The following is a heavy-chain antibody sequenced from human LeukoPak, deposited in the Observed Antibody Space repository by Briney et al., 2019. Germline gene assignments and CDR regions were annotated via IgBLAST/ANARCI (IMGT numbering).Heavy chain of an antibody. V-gene: IGHV3-23*01. CDR3: HKYSTSGTDS. J-gene: IGHJ4*02. Sequence: GGSLRLSCAASGFTVSSNYMSWVRQAPGKGLEWVSTISNTGGSIYYADSVKGRFTISRDNSKNTLYLQMNSLRAVDTAVYYCHKYSTSGTDSWGQGTLVTVSS. D-gene: IGHD6-6*01. CDR1: GFTVSSNY. CDR2: ISNTGGSI.